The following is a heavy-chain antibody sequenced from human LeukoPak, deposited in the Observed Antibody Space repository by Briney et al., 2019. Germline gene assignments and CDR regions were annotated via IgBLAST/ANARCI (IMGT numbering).Heavy chain of an antibody. Sequence: SETLSLTCTVSGDSVSSGSYYWSWLRQPPGRGLEWVGYIYYSGSTNYNPSLKSRVTISVDTSKNQFSLKLSSVTAADTAVYYCARLREVPRDRPGYGSGLDYWGQGTLVTVSS. CDR3: ARLREVPRDRPGYGSGLDY. V-gene: IGHV4-61*01. CDR1: GDSVSSGSYY. D-gene: IGHD3-10*01. CDR2: IYYSGST. J-gene: IGHJ4*02.